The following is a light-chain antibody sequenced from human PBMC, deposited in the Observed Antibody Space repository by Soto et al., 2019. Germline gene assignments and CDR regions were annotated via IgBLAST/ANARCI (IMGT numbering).Light chain of an antibody. J-gene: IGKJ1*01. CDR1: ESVNIY. Sequence: EIVLTQSPATLSLSPGERATLSCRASESVNIYLSWYQQRPGQAPRLLIFDASHRAAGIPARFSASGSGTDFTLTISSLEPEDFAVYYCHQRSGRPPWTFGQGTKVDIK. CDR2: DAS. V-gene: IGKV3-11*01. CDR3: HQRSGRPPWT.